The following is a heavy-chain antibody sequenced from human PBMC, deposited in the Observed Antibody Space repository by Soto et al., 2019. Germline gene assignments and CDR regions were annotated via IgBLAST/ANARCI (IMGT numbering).Heavy chain of an antibody. CDR1: GFTFSSYA. CDR3: ARMGREELSYYYGMDV. V-gene: IGHV3-23*01. CDR2: ISGSGGST. Sequence: PGGSLRLSCAASGFTFSSYAMSWVRQAPGKGLEWVSAISGSGGSTYYADSVKGRFTISRDNSKNTLYLQMGSLRAEDMAVYYCARMGREELSYYYGMDVWGQGTTVTVSS. J-gene: IGHJ6*02. D-gene: IGHD1-26*01.